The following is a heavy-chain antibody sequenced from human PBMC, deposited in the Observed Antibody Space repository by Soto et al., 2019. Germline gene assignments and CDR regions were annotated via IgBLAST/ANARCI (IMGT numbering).Heavy chain of an antibody. V-gene: IGHV1-58*02. Sequence: ASVKVSCKASGFTFTSSAMQWVRQARGQRLEWIGWIVVGSGNTNYAQKFQERVTITRDMSTSTAYMELSSLRSEDTAVYYCAAVGRTRKSGYSANDAFDIWGQGTMVTVSS. CDR2: IVVGSGNT. CDR1: GFTFTSSA. J-gene: IGHJ3*02. D-gene: IGHD3-22*01. CDR3: AAVGRTRKSGYSANDAFDI.